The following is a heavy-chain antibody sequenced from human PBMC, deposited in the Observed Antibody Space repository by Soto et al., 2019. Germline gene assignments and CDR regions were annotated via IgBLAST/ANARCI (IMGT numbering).Heavy chain of an antibody. V-gene: IGHV4-4*07. D-gene: IGHD6-13*01. CDR2: LNIAGTI. CDR1: GASISSFN. Sequence: SETLSLTCSVSGASISSFNWNWVRQPVGKGPEWVGRLNIAGTINYNPSLKSRITMSMDTSKNQISLHLRSVTAADTAIYYCARDRGEYTSSWFWYFSHWGHGTLVTSPQ. CDR3: ARDRGEYTSSWFWYFSH. J-gene: IGHJ2*01.